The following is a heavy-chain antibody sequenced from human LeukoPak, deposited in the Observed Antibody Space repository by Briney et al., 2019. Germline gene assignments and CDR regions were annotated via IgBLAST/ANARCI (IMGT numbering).Heavy chain of an antibody. Sequence: QAGGSLRLSCAASGFTVSSNYMSWVRQAPGKGLEWVSVIYSGGSIYYADSVKGRFTISRDNSKNTLYLQMNSLRAEDTAVYYCARDLVGAMRAFDIWGQGTMVTVSS. J-gene: IGHJ3*02. CDR3: ARDLVGAMRAFDI. V-gene: IGHV3-66*01. CDR1: GFTVSSNY. D-gene: IGHD1-26*01. CDR2: IYSGGSI.